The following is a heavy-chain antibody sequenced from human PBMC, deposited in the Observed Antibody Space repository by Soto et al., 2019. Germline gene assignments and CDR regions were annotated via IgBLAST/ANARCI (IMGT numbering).Heavy chain of an antibody. Sequence: EVQLVESGGGLVQPGGSLRLSCLASGFTFSDHYMDWVRQAPGKGLEWVGRSKNKADSYTTEYAASVKGRFTISRDGSKNSLFLQMNSLKTEDTAVYYCTVWGSGNDFGAAWGQGILVTVSS. CDR3: TVWGSGNDFGAA. V-gene: IGHV3-72*01. J-gene: IGHJ4*02. D-gene: IGHD3-10*01. CDR1: GFTFSDHY. CDR2: SKNKADSYTT.